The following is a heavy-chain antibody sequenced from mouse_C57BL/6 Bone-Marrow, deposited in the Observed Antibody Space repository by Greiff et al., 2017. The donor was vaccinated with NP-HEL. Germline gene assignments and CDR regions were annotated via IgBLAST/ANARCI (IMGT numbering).Heavy chain of an antibody. CDR2: IDPSDSYT. CDR1: GYTFTSYW. J-gene: IGHJ3*01. CDR3: ARTGPAWFAY. V-gene: IGHV1-50*01. D-gene: IGHD4-1*01. Sequence: QVQLQQPGAELVKPGASVKLSCKASGYTFTSYWMQWVKQRPGQGLEWIGEIDPSDSYTNYNQKFKGKATLTVDTSSSTAYMQLRSLTSEDSAVYYCARTGPAWFAYWGQGTLVTVSA.